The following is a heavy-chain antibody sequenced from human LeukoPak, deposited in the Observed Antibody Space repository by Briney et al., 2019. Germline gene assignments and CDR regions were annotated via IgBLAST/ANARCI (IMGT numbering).Heavy chain of an antibody. D-gene: IGHD4-17*01. Sequence: SETLSPTCSVSGVSVSSYYWSWIRQPAGKGLEWIGRIYPSGTTHYNPSLKSRVTMSVDTSKNQFSLKLISVTAADTAVYYCADDYGDWGQGTLVTVSS. CDR2: IYPSGTT. CDR1: GVSVSSYY. J-gene: IGHJ4*02. CDR3: ADDYGD. V-gene: IGHV4-4*07.